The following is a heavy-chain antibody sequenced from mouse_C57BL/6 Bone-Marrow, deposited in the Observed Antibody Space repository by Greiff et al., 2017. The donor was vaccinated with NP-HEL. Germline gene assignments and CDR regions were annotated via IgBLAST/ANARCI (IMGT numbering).Heavy chain of an antibody. CDR3: ARTLYRCSLWYFDY. V-gene: IGHV2-9-1*01. CDR2: IWTGGGT. D-gene: IGHD1-1*01. J-gene: IGHJ2*01. Sequence: VQGVESGPGLVAPSQCLSITCTVSGFSLTSYAISWVRQPPGKGLEWLGVIWTGGGTNYNSALKSRLSISKDHSKRQVVLKRNSLQTDDTARYYCARTLYRCSLWYFDYWGQGTTLTVSS. CDR1: GFSLTSYA.